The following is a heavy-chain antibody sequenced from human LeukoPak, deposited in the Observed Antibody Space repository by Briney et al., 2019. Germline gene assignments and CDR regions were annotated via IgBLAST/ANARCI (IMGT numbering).Heavy chain of an antibody. Sequence: GGSLRLSCAASGFTFSSYSMNWVRQAPGKGLEWVSYISSGSITIYYADSIKGRFTISRDNAKNSLYLQMNSLRAEDTAVYYCARDPPDYWGQGTLVTVSS. J-gene: IGHJ4*02. CDR2: ISSGSITI. CDR3: ARDPPDY. V-gene: IGHV3-48*04. CDR1: GFTFSSYS.